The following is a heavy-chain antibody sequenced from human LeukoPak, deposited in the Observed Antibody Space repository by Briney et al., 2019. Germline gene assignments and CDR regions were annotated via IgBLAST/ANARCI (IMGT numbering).Heavy chain of an antibody. CDR3: ARTSATTVDVLGYFQH. CDR1: GGTFSSYA. CDR2: IIPILGIA. Sequence: ASVKVSCKAFGGTFSSYAISWVRQAPGQGLEWMGRIIPILGIANYAQKFQGRVTITADKSTSTAYMELSSLRSEDTAVYYCARTSATTVDVLGYFQHWGQGTLVTVSS. J-gene: IGHJ1*01. D-gene: IGHD4-23*01. V-gene: IGHV1-69*04.